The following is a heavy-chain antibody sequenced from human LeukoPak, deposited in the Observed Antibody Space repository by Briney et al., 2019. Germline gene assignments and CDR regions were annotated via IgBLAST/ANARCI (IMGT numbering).Heavy chain of an antibody. V-gene: IGHV4-34*01. J-gene: IGHJ4*02. Sequence: SETLSLTCAVYGGSFSGYYWSWIRQPPGKGLEWIGEINHSGSTNYNPSLKSRVTISVDTSKNQFSLKLSSVTAADTAVYYCARDTYYYDSSGWYYFDYWGQGTLVTVSS. CDR3: ARDTYYYDSSGWYYFDY. CDR2: INHSGST. D-gene: IGHD3-22*01. CDR1: GGSFSGYY.